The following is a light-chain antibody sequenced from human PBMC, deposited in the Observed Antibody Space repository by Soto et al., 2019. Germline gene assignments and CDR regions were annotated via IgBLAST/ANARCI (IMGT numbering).Light chain of an antibody. CDR1: QSVSSSS. V-gene: IGKV3-20*01. Sequence: EIVLTQSPGTLSLSPGERATLSCRASQSVSSSSLAWYQQKPGQAPRLLIYAASSRATGIPDRFSGSGSGTDFTLSISRLEPEDFAVYYCQQYGRSPPWTFGQVTTVEMK. CDR3: QQYGRSPPWT. CDR2: AAS. J-gene: IGKJ1*01.